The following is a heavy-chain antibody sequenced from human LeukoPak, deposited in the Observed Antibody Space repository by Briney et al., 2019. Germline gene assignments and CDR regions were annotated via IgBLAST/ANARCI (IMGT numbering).Heavy chain of an antibody. J-gene: IGHJ3*02. Sequence: SETLSLTCTVSGGSISSSSYYWGWIRQPPGKGLEWIGSIYYSGSTYYNPSLKSRVTISVDTSKNQFSLKLSSVTAADTAVYYCARSEYYYDSSGYYDDDAFDIWGQGTMVTVSS. D-gene: IGHD3-22*01. CDR2: IYYSGST. CDR1: GGSISSSSYY. CDR3: ARSEYYYDSSGYYDDDAFDI. V-gene: IGHV4-39*07.